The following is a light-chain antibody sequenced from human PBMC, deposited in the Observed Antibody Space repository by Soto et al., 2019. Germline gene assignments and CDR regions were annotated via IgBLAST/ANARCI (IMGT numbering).Light chain of an antibody. V-gene: IGLV2-11*01. CDR3: CSYAGSYSYV. CDR1: SKDVGGYNY. CDR2: DVT. Sequence: SALPQPPPVAGAPGQSVAISCTGTSKDVGGYNYVSWYQQHPGKAPKLIIYDVTKRPSGVPDRFSGSSSGNTASLTISGLQAEDEADYFCCSYAGSYSYVFGTGTKVTVL. J-gene: IGLJ1*01.